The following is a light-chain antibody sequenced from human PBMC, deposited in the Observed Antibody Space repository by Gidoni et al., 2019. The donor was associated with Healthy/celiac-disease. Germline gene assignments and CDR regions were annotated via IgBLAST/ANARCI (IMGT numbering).Light chain of an antibody. J-gene: IGKJ3*01. CDR2: GAS. CDR1: QSVSSSY. V-gene: IGKV3-20*01. Sequence: EIVLTQSPGTLSLSPGERATLSCRASQSVSSSYLAWYQQKPGHAPRLLIYGASSRATGIPDRFSGSGSGTDFTLTISRLEPEDFAVYYCQQYCSSPLFTFGPGTKVDIK. CDR3: QQYCSSPLFT.